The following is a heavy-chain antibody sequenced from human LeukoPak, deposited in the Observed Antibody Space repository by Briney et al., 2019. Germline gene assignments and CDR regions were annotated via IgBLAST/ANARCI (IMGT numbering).Heavy chain of an antibody. Sequence: PSETLSLTCTVSGGSISSYYWSWIRQPPGKGLEWIGYIYYSGTTNYNPSLKSRVTISVDTSNNQFSLRLSSVTAADTAVFYCARGGWSYFDYWGQGTLVTVSS. CDR1: GGSISSYY. D-gene: IGHD2-15*01. CDR2: IYYSGTT. CDR3: ARGGWSYFDY. J-gene: IGHJ4*02. V-gene: IGHV4-59*01.